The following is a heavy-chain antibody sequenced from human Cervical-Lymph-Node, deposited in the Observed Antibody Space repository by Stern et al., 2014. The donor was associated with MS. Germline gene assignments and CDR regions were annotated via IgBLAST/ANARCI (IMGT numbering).Heavy chain of an antibody. D-gene: IGHD6-13*01. V-gene: IGHV4-4*02. Sequence: VQLVQSGPGLVKPSGTLSLTCAVSGASIRSPHWRRWVRQPPGPGLGWLGEVYHSGSTNDNASLTSRVTMSVDKSKNQFSLKLSSVTAADTAVYYCVRDRAALADGMDVWGQGTTVTVSS. CDR2: VYHSGST. J-gene: IGHJ6*02. CDR3: VRDRAALADGMDV. CDR1: GASIRSPHW.